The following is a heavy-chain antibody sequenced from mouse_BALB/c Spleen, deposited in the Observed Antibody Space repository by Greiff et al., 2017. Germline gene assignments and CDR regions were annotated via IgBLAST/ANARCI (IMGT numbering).Heavy chain of an antibody. CDR2: IDPENGDT. CDR3: NALDYDAY. J-gene: IGHJ2*01. CDR1: GFNIKDYY. D-gene: IGHD2-4*01. V-gene: IGHV14-4*02. Sequence: EVQLQQSGAELVRSGASVKLSCTASGFNIKDYYMHWVKQRPEQGLEWIGWIDPENGDTEYAPKFQGKATMTADTSSNTAYLQLSSLTSEDTAVYYCNALDYDAYWGQGTTLTVSS.